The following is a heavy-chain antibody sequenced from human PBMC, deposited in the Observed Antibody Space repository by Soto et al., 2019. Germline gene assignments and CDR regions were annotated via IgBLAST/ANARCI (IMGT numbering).Heavy chain of an antibody. CDR2: IGIGSSTT. J-gene: IGHJ4*02. V-gene: IGHV3-48*04. D-gene: IGHD5-18*01. CDR1: GFTFRNYG. CDR3: ARDQPGYSYGYGLGY. Sequence: RLSCAASGFTFRNYGMNWVRQAPGKGLEWVSYIGIGSSTTYYADSVKGRFTISRDNAKNSLYLQMNSLRAEDTAVYYWARDQPGYSYGYGLGYWGQGTLVTVSS.